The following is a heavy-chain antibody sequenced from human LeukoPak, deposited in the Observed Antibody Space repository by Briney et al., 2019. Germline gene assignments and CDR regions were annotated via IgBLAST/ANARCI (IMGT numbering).Heavy chain of an antibody. CDR3: AREGPGRFGAPGPNVYSIDY. Sequence: SETLSLTCAVYGGSFSGYYWSWIRQPPGKGLEWIGEINHSGGTNYNPSLKSRVTISVATSKNQFSLKLTSVTAADTAVYYCAREGPGRFGAPGPNVYSIDYWGQGTLVTVSS. D-gene: IGHD3-10*01. V-gene: IGHV4-34*01. CDR2: INHSGGT. CDR1: GGSFSGYY. J-gene: IGHJ4*02.